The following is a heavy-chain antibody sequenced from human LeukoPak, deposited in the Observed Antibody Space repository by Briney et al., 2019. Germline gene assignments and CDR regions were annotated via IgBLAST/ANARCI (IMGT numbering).Heavy chain of an antibody. D-gene: IGHD3-3*01. CDR2: IYTSGST. V-gene: IGHV4-4*07. J-gene: IGHJ5*02. Sequence: SETLSLTCTVSGGSISSDYWSWIRQPAGKGLEWIGRIYTSGSTNYNPSLKSRVTMSVDTSKNQFSLKLSSVTAADTAVYYCARGKLGDFWSGYYHGNWFDPWGQGTLVTVSS. CDR3: ARGKLGDFWSGYYHGNWFDP. CDR1: GGSISSDY.